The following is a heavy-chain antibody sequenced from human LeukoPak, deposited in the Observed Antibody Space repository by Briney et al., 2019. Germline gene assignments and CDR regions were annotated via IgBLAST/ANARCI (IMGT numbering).Heavy chain of an antibody. CDR2: ISYDGSNK. Sequence: GGSLRLSCAASGFTFSSYAMHWVRQAPGKGLEWVAVISYDGSNKYYADSVKGRFTISRDNSKNTLYLQMNSLRAEDTAVYYCARGSSSNSWYFDYWGQGTLVTVSS. D-gene: IGHD6-13*01. J-gene: IGHJ4*02. CDR3: ARGSSSNSWYFDY. CDR1: GFTFSSYA. V-gene: IGHV3-30-3*01.